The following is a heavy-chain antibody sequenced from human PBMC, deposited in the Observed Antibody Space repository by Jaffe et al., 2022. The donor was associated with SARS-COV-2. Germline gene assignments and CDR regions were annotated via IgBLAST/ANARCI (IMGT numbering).Heavy chain of an antibody. J-gene: IGHJ3*02. CDR1: GGSLDSSSSY. Sequence: QLQLQEAGPGLLKPSGTLSLICTVSGGSLDSSSSYWGWIRQPPGKELEWIGSIYYSGSTRYRPSLKSRVTISVDTSKNQFSLTLRSVTAADTAVYYCARSTDYYDSSSYYFDAFDIWGQGTMVTVSS. V-gene: IGHV4-39*01. CDR3: ARSTDYYDSSSYYFDAFDI. D-gene: IGHD3-22*01. CDR2: IYYSGST.